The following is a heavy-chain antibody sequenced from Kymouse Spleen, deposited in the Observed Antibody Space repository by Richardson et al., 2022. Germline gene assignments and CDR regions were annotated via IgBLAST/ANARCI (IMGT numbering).Heavy chain of an antibody. CDR1: GGSFSGYY. CDR3: ARGCNWKWGWFDP. D-gene: IGHD1-20*01,IGHD1-7*01. CDR2: INHSGST. Sequence: QVQLQQWGAGLLKPSETLSLTCAVYGGSFSGYYWSWIRQPPGKGLEWIGEINHSGSTNYNPSLKSRVTISVDTSKNQFSLKLSSVTAADTAVYYCARGCNWKWGWFDPWGQGTLVTVSS. V-gene: IGHV4-34*01. J-gene: IGHJ5*02.